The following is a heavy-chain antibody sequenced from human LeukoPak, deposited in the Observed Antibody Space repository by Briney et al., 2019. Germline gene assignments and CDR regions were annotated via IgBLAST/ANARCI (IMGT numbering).Heavy chain of an antibody. D-gene: IGHD1-26*01. J-gene: IGHJ4*02. CDR2: ISGSGGST. Sequence: GGSLRLSCAASGFTLSSYGMSWVRQAPGKGLEWVSAISGSGGSTYYADSVKGRFTISRDNSKNTLYLQMTSLRAEDTAVYYCAKDSLVLRGSYYAPGTFDYWGQGTLVTVSS. CDR3: AKDSLVLRGSYYAPGTFDY. CDR1: GFTLSSYG. V-gene: IGHV3-23*01.